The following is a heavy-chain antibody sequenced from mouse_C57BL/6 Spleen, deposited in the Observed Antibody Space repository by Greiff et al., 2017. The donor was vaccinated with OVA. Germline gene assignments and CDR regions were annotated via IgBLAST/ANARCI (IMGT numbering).Heavy chain of an antibody. J-gene: IGHJ3*01. Sequence: VQLQQSGAELVRPGTSVKLSCKASGYTFTSYWMHWVKQRPGQGLEWIGVIDPSDSYTNYNQKFKGKATLTVDTSSSTAYMQLSSLTSEDSAVYYCARSRGNPFAYWGQGTLVTVSA. D-gene: IGHD2-1*01. V-gene: IGHV1-59*01. CDR2: IDPSDSYT. CDR1: GYTFTSYW. CDR3: ARSRGNPFAY.